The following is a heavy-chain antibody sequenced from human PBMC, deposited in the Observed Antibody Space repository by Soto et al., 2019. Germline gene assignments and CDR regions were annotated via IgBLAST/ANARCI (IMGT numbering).Heavy chain of an antibody. V-gene: IGHV1-18*01. D-gene: IGHD6-19*01. CDR2: ISAYNGNT. J-gene: IGHJ4*02. Sequence: QVQLVQSGAEVKKPGASVKVSCKASGYTFTSYGISWVRQAPGQGLEWMGWISAYNGNTNHAQKRQGRVTMTTDTATSTAYMELRSLRSDDTAVYYCARDMAGGGGWYYFDYWGQGTLVTVSS. CDR1: GYTFTSYG. CDR3: ARDMAGGGGWYYFDY.